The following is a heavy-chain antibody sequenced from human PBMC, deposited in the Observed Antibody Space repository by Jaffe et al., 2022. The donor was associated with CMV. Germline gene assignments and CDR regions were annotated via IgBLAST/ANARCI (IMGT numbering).Heavy chain of an antibody. J-gene: IGHJ6*02. Sequence: QVQLQESGPGLVKPSETLSLTCTVSGGSISSYYWSWIRQPPGKGLEWIGYIYYSGSTNYNPSLKSRVTISVDTSKNQFSLKLSSVTAADTAVYYCARGGLGYDFWTKRNYYYGMDVWGQGTTVTVSS. CDR2: IYYSGST. CDR3: ARGGLGYDFWTKRNYYYGMDV. V-gene: IGHV4-59*01. D-gene: IGHD3-3*01. CDR1: GGSISSYY.